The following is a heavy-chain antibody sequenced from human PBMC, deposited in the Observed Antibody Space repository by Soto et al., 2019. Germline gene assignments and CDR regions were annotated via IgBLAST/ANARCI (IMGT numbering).Heavy chain of an antibody. CDR3: ARGSGLVVITSYYGMEV. Sequence: ASVKVSCKASGGTFSSYAISWVRQAPGQGLEWMGGIIPIFGTANYAQKFQGRVTITADESTSTAYMELSSLRSEDTAVYYCARGSGLVVITSYYGMEVWGPGTTVTVPS. J-gene: IGHJ6*02. CDR1: GGTFSSYA. V-gene: IGHV1-69*01. CDR2: IIPIFGTA. D-gene: IGHD3-22*01.